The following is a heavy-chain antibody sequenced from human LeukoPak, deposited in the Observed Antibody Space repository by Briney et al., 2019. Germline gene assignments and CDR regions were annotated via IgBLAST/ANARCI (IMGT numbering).Heavy chain of an antibody. V-gene: IGHV1-3*01. J-gene: IGHJ6*02. CDR3: ARDRGYYGSGGMDV. CDR2: VNAGNGNT. CDR1: GYTFTSYA. D-gene: IGHD3-10*01. Sequence: ASVKVSCKASGYTFTSYAMHWVRQAPGQRLEWMGWVNAGNGNTKYSQKFQGRVTITRDTSASTAYMELSSLRSEDTAVYYCARDRGYYGSGGMDVWGQGTTVTVSS.